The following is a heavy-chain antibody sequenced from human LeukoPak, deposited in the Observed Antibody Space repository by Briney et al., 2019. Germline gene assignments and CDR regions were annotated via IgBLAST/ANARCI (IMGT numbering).Heavy chain of an antibody. Sequence: SETLSLTCVVSGGSFSAHYWSWIRQPPGMGLEWIGDINHSGSTNYNPSLESRVTMSVDTSKNQFSLKLSSVNAADTAVYYCARYFTFDSSGYYYTFDYWGQGTLVTVS. CDR3: ARYFTFDSSGYYYTFDY. D-gene: IGHD3-22*01. V-gene: IGHV4-34*01. CDR2: INHSGST. J-gene: IGHJ4*02. CDR1: GGSFSAHY.